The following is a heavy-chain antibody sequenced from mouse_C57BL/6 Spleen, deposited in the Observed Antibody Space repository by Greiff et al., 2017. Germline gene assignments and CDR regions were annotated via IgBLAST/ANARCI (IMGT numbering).Heavy chain of an antibody. J-gene: IGHJ3*01. Sequence: EVKLMESGGGLVKPGGSLKLSCAASGFTFSSYTMSWVRQTPEKRLEWVATISGGGGNTYYPDSVKGRFPISRDNAKNTLYLQMSSLRSEDTALYYCARHTKLRPWFAYWGQGTLVTVSA. CDR1: GFTFSSYT. CDR3: ARHTKLRPWFAY. D-gene: IGHD3-2*02. V-gene: IGHV5-9*01. CDR2: ISGGGGNT.